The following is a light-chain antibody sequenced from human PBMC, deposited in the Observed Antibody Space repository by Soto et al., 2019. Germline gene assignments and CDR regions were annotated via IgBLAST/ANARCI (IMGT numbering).Light chain of an antibody. CDR3: SSYTSSSTLVV. Sequence: QSVLTQPASVSGSPGQSITISCTGTNSDVGGYNYVSWYQQHPGKAPKLMIYDVSNRPSGVSNRCSGSKSGNTASLTISGLQAEDEADYYCSSYTSSSTLVVFGGGTKLTVL. CDR2: DVS. V-gene: IGLV2-14*01. J-gene: IGLJ2*01. CDR1: NSDVGGYNY.